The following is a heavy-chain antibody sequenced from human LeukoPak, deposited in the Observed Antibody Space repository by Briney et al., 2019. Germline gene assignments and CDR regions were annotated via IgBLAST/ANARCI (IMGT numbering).Heavy chain of an antibody. CDR2: IYHSGST. J-gene: IGHJ4*02. V-gene: IGHV4-30-2*02. CDR3: ARNCDFWSGYLDY. CDR1: GGSISSGGYY. Sequence: SQTLSLTCTVSGGSISSGGYYWSWIRQPPGKGLEWIGYIYHSGSTYYNPSLKSRVTISVDRSKNQFSLKLTSVTAADTAVYYCARNCDFWSGYLDYWGQGTLVTVSS. D-gene: IGHD3-3*01.